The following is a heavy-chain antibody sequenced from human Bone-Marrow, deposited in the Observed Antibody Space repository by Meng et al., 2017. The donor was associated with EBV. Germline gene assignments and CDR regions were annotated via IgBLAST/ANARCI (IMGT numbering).Heavy chain of an antibody. V-gene: IGHV4-61*01. CDR2: IYYSGST. Sequence: ELLQVPGPGQANPVQTLSLTSTVSGGAASSGSYYGSWIRQPPGKGLEWIGYIYYSGSTNSNPSLKSRVTISVDTSKNQFSLKLSSVTAADTAVYYCARATSGWVEIYYWGQGTLVTVSS. CDR1: GGAASSGSYY. J-gene: IGHJ4*02. CDR3: ARATSGWVEIYY. D-gene: IGHD6-19*01.